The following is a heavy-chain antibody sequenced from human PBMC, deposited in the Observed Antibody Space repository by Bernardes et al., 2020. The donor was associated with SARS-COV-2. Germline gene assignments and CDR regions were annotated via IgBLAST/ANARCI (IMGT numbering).Heavy chain of an antibody. CDR2: IDWDDDK. V-gene: IGHV2-70*11. Sequence: SGPTLVKPTQTLTLTCTFSGFSLSTSGMCVSWIRQPPGKALEWLARIDWDDDKYYSTSLKTRLTISKDTSKNQVVLTMTNMDPVDTATYYCARILCGGNYYDSSGLNYYYYGMDVWGQGTTVTVSS. CDR3: ARILCGGNYYDSSGLNYYYYGMDV. D-gene: IGHD3-22*01. J-gene: IGHJ6*02. CDR1: GFSLSTSGMC.